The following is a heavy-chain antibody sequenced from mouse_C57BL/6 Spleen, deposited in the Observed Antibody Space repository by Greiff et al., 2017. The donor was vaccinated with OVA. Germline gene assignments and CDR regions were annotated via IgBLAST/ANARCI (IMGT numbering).Heavy chain of an antibody. V-gene: IGHV1-9*01. J-gene: IGHJ2*01. CDR1: GYTFTGYW. CDR2: ILPGSGST. Sequence: QVQLKESGAELMKPGASVKLSCKATGYTFTGYWIEWVKQRPGHGLEWIGEILPGSGSTNYNQKFKGKAILTADKSSSTAYMELRSLTSEDSAVYYCHYDARSWGQGTTLTVSS. D-gene: IGHD2-4*01. CDR3: HYDARS.